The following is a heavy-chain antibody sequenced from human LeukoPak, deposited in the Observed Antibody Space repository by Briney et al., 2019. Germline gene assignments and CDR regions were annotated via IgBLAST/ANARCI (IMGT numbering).Heavy chain of an antibody. D-gene: IGHD3-9*01. Sequence: SETLSLTCAVYGGSFSGYYWSWIRQPPGKGLEWIGSIYYSGSTNYNPSLKSRVTISVDTSKNQFSLKLSSVTAADTAVYYCARRTILTGSDYWGQGTLVTVSS. V-gene: IGHV4-34*01. CDR3: ARRTILTGSDY. CDR2: IYYSGST. CDR1: GGSFSGYY. J-gene: IGHJ4*02.